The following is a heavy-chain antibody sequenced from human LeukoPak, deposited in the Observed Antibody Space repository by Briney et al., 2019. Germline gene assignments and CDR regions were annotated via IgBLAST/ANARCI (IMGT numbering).Heavy chain of an antibody. CDR1: GGSISSSSYY. D-gene: IGHD6-13*01. J-gene: IGHJ6*03. CDR2: IYYSGST. V-gene: IGHV4-39*01. CDR3: ARHSSSWYTDYYYYMGV. Sequence: SETLSLTCTVSGGSISSSSYYWGWIRQPPGKGLEWIGSIYYSGSTYYNPSLKSRVTISVDTSKNQFSLKLSSVTAADTAVYYCARHSSSWYTDYYYYMGVWGKGTTVTISS.